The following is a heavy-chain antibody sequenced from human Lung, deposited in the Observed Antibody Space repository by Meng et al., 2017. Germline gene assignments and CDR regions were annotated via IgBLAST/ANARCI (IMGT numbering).Heavy chain of an antibody. CDR2: TYYRSKWYN. CDR1: GDSVSSNSAA. J-gene: IGHJ4*02. CDR3: ARDHSGSYYGRFDY. V-gene: IGHV6-1*01. D-gene: IGHD1-26*01. Sequence: QVQLQKTVPGLVKPPQTLSLTCAISGDSVSSNSAAWNWIRQSPSRGLEWLGRTYYRSKWYNDYAVSVKSRITINPDTSKNQFSLQLNSVTPEDAAVYYCARDHSGSYYGRFDYWGQGILVTVSS.